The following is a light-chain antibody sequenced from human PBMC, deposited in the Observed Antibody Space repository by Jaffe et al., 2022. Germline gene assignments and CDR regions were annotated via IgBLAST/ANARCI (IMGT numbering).Light chain of an antibody. Sequence: QTVVTQEPSFSVSPGGTVTLTCGLSSGSVSTSYYPSWYQQTPGQAPRTLIYSTNTRSSGVPDRFSGSILGNKAALTITGAQADDDSDYYCVLYMGSGISMFGGGTKVTVL. V-gene: IGLV8-61*01. J-gene: IGLJ3*02. CDR1: SGSVSTSYY. CDR2: STN. CDR3: VLYMGSGISM.